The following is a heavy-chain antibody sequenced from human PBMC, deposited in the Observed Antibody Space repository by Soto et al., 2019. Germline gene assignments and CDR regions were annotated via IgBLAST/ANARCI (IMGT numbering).Heavy chain of an antibody. V-gene: IGHV1-3*01. CDR1: GYTFTSYA. Sequence: ASVKVSCKASGYTFTSYAMHWVRQAPGQRLEWMGWINAGNGNTKYSQKFQGRVTITRDTSASTAYMELSSLRSEDTAVYYCARGYYDFWSGSENYYYYMDVWGKGTTVTVS. CDR3: ARGYYDFWSGSENYYYYMDV. D-gene: IGHD3-3*01. CDR2: INAGNGNT. J-gene: IGHJ6*03.